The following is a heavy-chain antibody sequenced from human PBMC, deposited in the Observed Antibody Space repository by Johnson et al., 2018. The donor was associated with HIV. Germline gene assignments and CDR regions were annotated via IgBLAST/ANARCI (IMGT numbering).Heavy chain of an antibody. Sequence: MQLVESGGGLVQPGGSLRLSCAASGFTFSSYAMSWVRQTPGKGLEWVSLISGSTGRTYYADSVKGRCTISRDNSNNTLYMQMTSLRADDTAVYYCARGGVWFGTIEAFDIWGQGTLVTVSS. D-gene: IGHD3-10*01. J-gene: IGHJ3*02. CDR2: ISGSTGRT. CDR1: GFTFSSYA. CDR3: ARGGVWFGTIEAFDI. V-gene: IGHV3-23*04.